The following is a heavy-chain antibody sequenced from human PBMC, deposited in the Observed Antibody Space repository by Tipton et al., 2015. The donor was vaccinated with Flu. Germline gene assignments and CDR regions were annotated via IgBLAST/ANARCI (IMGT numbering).Heavy chain of an antibody. J-gene: IGHJ6*02. CDR3: ARDWSSGWWDYYYYGMDV. CDR2: IWYDGSNK. CDR1: GFTFSSYG. V-gene: IGHV3-33*01. Sequence: SLRLSCAASGFTFSSYGMHWVRQAPGKGLEWVAVIWYDGSNKYYADSVKGRFTISRDNSKNTLYLQMNSLRAEDTAVYYCARDWSSGWWDYYYYGMDVWGQGATVTVS. D-gene: IGHD6-19*01.